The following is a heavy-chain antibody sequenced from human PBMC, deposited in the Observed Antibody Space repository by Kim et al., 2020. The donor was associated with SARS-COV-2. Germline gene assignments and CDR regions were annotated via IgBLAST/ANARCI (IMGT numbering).Heavy chain of an antibody. CDR3: ARVPGYDNSGDFDL. Sequence: SETLYLTCTVSGGSISSGDYYWSWIRQSPGKGLEWIGYIYYSGSTYYNPSLKSRVTISIDTSKNQFSLKLSSVTAADTAVYYCARVPGYDNSGDFDLWGRGTLVTVSS. J-gene: IGHJ2*01. V-gene: IGHV4-30-4*01. CDR2: IYYSGST. D-gene: IGHD3-22*01. CDR1: GGSISSGDYY.